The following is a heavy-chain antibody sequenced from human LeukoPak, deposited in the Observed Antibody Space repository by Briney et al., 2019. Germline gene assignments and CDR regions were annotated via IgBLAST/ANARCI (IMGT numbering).Heavy chain of an antibody. CDR3: ARERNDWNFLDY. J-gene: IGHJ4*02. CDR1: GVSISSSSYY. D-gene: IGHD1-1*01. V-gene: IGHV4-61*01. Sequence: PSETLSLTCAVSGVSISSSSYYWGWIRQPPGKGLEWIGYIYYSGSTNYNPSLKSRVTISVDTSKNQFSLKLSSVTAADTAVYYCARERNDWNFLDYWGQGTLVTVSS. CDR2: IYYSGST.